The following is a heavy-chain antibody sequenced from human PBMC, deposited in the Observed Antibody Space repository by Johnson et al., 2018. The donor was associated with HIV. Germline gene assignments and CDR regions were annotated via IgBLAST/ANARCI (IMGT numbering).Heavy chain of an antibody. D-gene: IGHD6-19*01. V-gene: IGHV3-30*04. CDR2: ISYDGSNK. CDR3: ARETGIAVADTALTTFDI. J-gene: IGHJ3*02. Sequence: QVRLVESGGGVVQPGRSLRLSCAASGFTFSSYAMHWVRQAPGKGLEWVAVISYDGSNKYYADSVKGRFTISRDNSKNTLYLQMNSLRAEDTAVYYCARETGIAVADTALTTFDIWGQGTMVTVSS. CDR1: GFTFSSYA.